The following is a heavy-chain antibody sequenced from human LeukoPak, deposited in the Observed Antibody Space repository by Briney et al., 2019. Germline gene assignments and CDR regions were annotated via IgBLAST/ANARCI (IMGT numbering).Heavy chain of an antibody. D-gene: IGHD6-19*01. CDR3: ARARGTSGWST. J-gene: IGHJ5*02. CDR2: INHDGST. CDR1: GGSFSGDY. V-gene: IGHV4-34*01. Sequence: SSETLSLTCAVYGGSFSGDYWGWIRQPPGTGLEWIGEINHDGSTNYNPSLKSRVTISEDTSKNQFSLKMTSVTAADTAVYYCARARGTSGWSTWGQGTLVTVSS.